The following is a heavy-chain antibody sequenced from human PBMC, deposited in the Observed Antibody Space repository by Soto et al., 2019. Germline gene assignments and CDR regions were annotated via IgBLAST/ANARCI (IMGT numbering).Heavy chain of an antibody. CDR3: VRGTGVMTAFAYFDY. Sequence: EVQLVESGGGLVQPGGSLRLSCAASGFTFKTFVMNWVRQAPGKGLEWVSYISGRSNTINFADSVRGRFTISRDNAKNSLYLQMNSLRDEDTALYYCVRGTGVMTAFAYFDYWGQGTLVTVSS. D-gene: IGHD2-21*02. V-gene: IGHV3-48*02. CDR1: GFTFKTFV. CDR2: ISGRSNTI. J-gene: IGHJ4*02.